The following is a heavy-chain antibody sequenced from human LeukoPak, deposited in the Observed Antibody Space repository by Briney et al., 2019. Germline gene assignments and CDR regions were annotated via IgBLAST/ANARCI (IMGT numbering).Heavy chain of an antibody. J-gene: IGHJ5*02. CDR3: ASLRFLARPADNWFDP. D-gene: IGHD3-3*01. CDR2: IIPIFGTA. CDR1: GYTFTSYG. Sequence: ASVKVSCKASGYTFTSYGISWVRQAPGQGLEWMGGIIPIFGTANYAQKFQGRVTITTDESTSTAYMELSSLRSEDTAVYYCASLRFLARPADNWFDPWGQGTLVTVSS. V-gene: IGHV1-69*05.